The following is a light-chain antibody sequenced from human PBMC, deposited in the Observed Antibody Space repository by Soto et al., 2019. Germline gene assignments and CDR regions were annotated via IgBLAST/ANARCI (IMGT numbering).Light chain of an antibody. CDR3: AAWDDSLSAVV. CDR2: SNN. Sequence: QLVLTQPPSASGTPGQGVTISCSGSSSNIGSNYVYWYQQLPGTAPKLLLYSNNQRPSGVPDRFSGSKSGTSASLAISGLRSEDEADYYCAAWDDSLSAVVFGGGTKVTVL. J-gene: IGLJ2*01. V-gene: IGLV1-47*01. CDR1: SSNIGSNY.